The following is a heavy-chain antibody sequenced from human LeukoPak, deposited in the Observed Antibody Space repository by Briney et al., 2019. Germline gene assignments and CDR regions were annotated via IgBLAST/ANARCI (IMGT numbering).Heavy chain of an antibody. CDR1: RFTFSSYS. V-gene: IGHV3-21*01. Sequence: GGSLRLSCAASRFTFSSYSMNWVRQAPGKGLEWVSSISSSSSYIYYADSVKGRFTISRDNAKNSLYLQMNSLRAEDTAVYYCARVLGVPAAILGWFDPWGQGTLVTVSS. CDR3: ARVLGVPAAILGWFDP. CDR2: ISSSSSYI. D-gene: IGHD2-2*02. J-gene: IGHJ5*02.